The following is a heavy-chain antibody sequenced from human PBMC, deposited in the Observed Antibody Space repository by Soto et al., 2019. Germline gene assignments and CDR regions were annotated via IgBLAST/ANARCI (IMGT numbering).Heavy chain of an antibody. J-gene: IGHJ5*02. CDR2: IYYTGST. CDR1: GGSISSYY. D-gene: IGHD1-26*01. CDR3: VKGGSSKFDP. Sequence: SETLSLTCTISGGSISSYYWSWIRQPPGKGLEWIGYIYYTGSTSYNPSLKSRVTISVDTSKNQFSLKLSSVAAADTAVYYCVKGGSSKFDPWGQGTLVTVSS. V-gene: IGHV4-59*01.